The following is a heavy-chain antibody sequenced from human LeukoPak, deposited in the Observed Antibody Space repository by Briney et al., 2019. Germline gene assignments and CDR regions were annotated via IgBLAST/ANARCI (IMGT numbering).Heavy chain of an antibody. D-gene: IGHD2-15*01. J-gene: IGHJ4*02. Sequence: PSETLSLTCTVSGDSIISYYWSWIRQPPGKGLEWIGNVYYSGSTNYNPSLKSRVTISVDTSKNQFSLKLSSVTAADRAVYYCAREATVVVAPMVLWGQGSLVTVSS. CDR3: AREATVVVAPMVL. CDR1: GDSIISYY. V-gene: IGHV4-59*12. CDR2: VYYSGST.